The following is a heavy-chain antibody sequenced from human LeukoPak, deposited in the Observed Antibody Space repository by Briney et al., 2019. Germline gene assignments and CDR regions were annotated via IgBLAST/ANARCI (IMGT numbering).Heavy chain of an antibody. CDR2: IKRDGSEK. J-gene: IGHJ6*02. Sequence: GGSLRLSCAASGFTFSSFWMSWVRQAPGKGLEWVANIKRDGSEKQYVDSVKGRFSISRDNAKNSLYLQMSNLRAEDTAVYFCARGGGLDVWGQGATVTVSS. D-gene: IGHD3-16*01. CDR1: GFTFSSFW. CDR3: ARGGGLDV. V-gene: IGHV3-7*03.